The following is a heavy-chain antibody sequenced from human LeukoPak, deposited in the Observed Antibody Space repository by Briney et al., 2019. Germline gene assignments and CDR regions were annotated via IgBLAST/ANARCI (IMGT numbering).Heavy chain of an antibody. CDR2: IYYSGRT. J-gene: IGHJ4*02. D-gene: IGHD2-21*02. V-gene: IGHV4-59*01. CDR3: ARGAERLTATPFDY. CDR1: GGSISNYY. Sequence: SATLSLTCTVSGGSISNYYWSWIRQPPGKGLEWIGYIYYSGRTNYNPSLKSRVTISMDTSKNHFSLTLSSVTAADTALYYCARGAERLTATPFDYWGQGTLITVSS.